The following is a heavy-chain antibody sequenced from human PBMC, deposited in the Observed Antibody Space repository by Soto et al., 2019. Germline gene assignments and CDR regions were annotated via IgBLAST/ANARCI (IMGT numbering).Heavy chain of an antibody. V-gene: IGHV6-1*01. D-gene: IGHD6-19*01. CDR2: TYYRSKWFT. CDR1: GNSVSSNSAA. Sequence: PSETLSLTCSISGNSVSSNSAACNWIRQTPSRGLEWLGRTYYRSKWFTGYAVSVQSRIRSSADTSNNQYSLQLRSVTPADTAVYCCASRQQCLDCWGQGTPVAVSS. J-gene: IGHJ1*01. CDR3: ASRQQCLDC.